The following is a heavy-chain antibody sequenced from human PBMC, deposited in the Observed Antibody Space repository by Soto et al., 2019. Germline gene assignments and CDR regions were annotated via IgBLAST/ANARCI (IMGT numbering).Heavy chain of an antibody. Sequence: GGSLRLSCAASGFTFSGSAMHWVRQASGKGLEWVGRIRSKANSYATAYAASVKGRFTISRDDSKNTAYLQMNSLKTEDTAVYYCTRHRDRIAAAGIEGYYYYYGMDVWGQGTTVTVSS. CDR2: IRSKANSYAT. V-gene: IGHV3-73*01. CDR1: GFTFSGSA. D-gene: IGHD6-13*01. CDR3: TRHRDRIAAAGIEGYYYYYGMDV. J-gene: IGHJ6*02.